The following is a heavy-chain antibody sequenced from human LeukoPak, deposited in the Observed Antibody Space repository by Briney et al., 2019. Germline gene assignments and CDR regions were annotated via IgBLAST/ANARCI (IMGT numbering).Heavy chain of an antibody. D-gene: IGHD4-11*01. CDR3: ARGSGLYSNLDY. CDR1: GGSISSSSYY. CDR2: IYTSGST. J-gene: IGHJ4*02. Sequence: SETLSLTCTVSGGSISSSSYYWSWIRQPAGKGLEWIGRIYTSGSTNYNPSLKSRVTISVDTSKNQFSLKLSSVTAADTAVYYCARGSGLYSNLDYWGQGTLVTVSS. V-gene: IGHV4-61*02.